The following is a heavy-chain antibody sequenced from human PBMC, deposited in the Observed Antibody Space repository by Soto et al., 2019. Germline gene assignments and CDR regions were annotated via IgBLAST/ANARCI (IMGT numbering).Heavy chain of an antibody. CDR2: IIHIFGSA. D-gene: IGHD6-13*01. J-gene: IGHJ4*02. CDR3: ARASRSAAGIPYSGFDY. V-gene: IGHV1-69*01. CDR1: GGTFSSYA. Sequence: QVQLVQSGAEVKKPGSSVKVSCKASGGTFSSYAISWVRQAPGQGLDWLGGIIHIFGSANYAQKFQGRVTITEDESTSTDSMELSSRRSEDTAVYYCARASRSAAGIPYSGFDYWGQGTLVTVSS.